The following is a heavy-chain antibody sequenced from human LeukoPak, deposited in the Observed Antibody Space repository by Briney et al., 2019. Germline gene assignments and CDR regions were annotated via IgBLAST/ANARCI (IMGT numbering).Heavy chain of an antibody. CDR1: GFTFSSYA. J-gene: IGHJ4*02. V-gene: IGHV3-23*01. D-gene: IGHD5-18*01. Sequence: GGSLRLSCAASGFTFSSYAMSWVRQAPGKGLEWVSAISGSGGSTYYADSVKGRFTISRDNSKNTLYLQMNSLRAEDTAVYYCAKGSGYSPTATDFDYWGQGTLVTVSS. CDR2: ISGSGGST. CDR3: AKGSGYSPTATDFDY.